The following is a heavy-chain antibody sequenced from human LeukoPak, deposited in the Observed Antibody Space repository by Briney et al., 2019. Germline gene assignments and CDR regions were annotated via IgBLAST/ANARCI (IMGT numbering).Heavy chain of an antibody. V-gene: IGHV4-39*07. Sequence: PSETLSLTCTVSGGSISSSSYYWGWIRQPPGKGLEWIGRIYYNGSTYYKPSLKSRVTISVDTSKNQFSLKLSSATAADTALYYCARASSPTRYWGQGTLVTVSS. CDR1: GGSISSSSYY. CDR3: ARASSPTRY. J-gene: IGHJ4*02. CDR2: IYYNGST.